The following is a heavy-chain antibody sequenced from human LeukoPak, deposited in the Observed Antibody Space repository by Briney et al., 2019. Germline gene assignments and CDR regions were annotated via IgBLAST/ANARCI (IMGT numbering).Heavy chain of an antibody. Sequence: SVKVSCKASGGTFSSYAISWVRQAPGQGLEWMGGIIPIFGTANYAQKFQGRVTMTEDTSTDTAYMELSSLRSEDTAVYYCATFPPYSSSSPSRYFDYWGQGTLVTVSS. D-gene: IGHD6-6*01. J-gene: IGHJ4*02. CDR1: GGTFSSYA. V-gene: IGHV1-69*06. CDR2: IIPIFGTA. CDR3: ATFPPYSSSSPSRYFDY.